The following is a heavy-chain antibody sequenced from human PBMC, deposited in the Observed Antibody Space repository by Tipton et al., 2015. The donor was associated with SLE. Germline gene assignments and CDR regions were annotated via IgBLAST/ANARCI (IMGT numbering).Heavy chain of an antibody. CDR1: GFTFSSYA. V-gene: IGHV3-64*04. CDR3: ANPRGVAAAFDY. CDR2: ISSNGGST. D-gene: IGHD6-13*01. Sequence: SLRLSCSASGFTFSSYAMHWVRQAPGKGLEYVSAISSNGGSTYYADSVKGRSTISRDNSKNTLYLQMNSLRAEDTAVYYCANPRGVAAAFDYWGQGTLVTVSS. J-gene: IGHJ4*02.